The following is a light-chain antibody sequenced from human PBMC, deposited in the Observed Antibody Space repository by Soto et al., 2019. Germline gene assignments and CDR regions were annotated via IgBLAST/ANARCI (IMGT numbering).Light chain of an antibody. V-gene: IGKV1-5*01. CDR1: QSISSW. CDR2: DAS. Sequence: DIQMTQSPSTLSASVGHRVTIPFRASQSISSWLAWYQQKPGKAPKLLIYDASSLESGVPSRFSGSGSGSEFTLTISSLQPDDFATYYRQQYNSYSETFGQGTKVDIK. J-gene: IGKJ1*01. CDR3: QQYNSYSET.